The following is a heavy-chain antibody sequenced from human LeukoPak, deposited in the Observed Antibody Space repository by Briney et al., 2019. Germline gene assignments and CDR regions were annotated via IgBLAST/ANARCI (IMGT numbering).Heavy chain of an antibody. CDR1: GYTFTSYG. D-gene: IGHD3-10*01. J-gene: IGHJ1*01. CDR3: GRGHSDYYGSGTYRVVQH. CDR2: MNPNSGDT. V-gene: IGHV1-8*02. Sequence: ASVKVSCKASGYTFTSYGINWVRQAPGQGLEWMGWMNPNSGDTGYAQNFQGRITMTRSTSISTAYLELSSLGSDDTAVYYCGRGHSDYYGSGTYRVVQHWGQGTLVTVSS.